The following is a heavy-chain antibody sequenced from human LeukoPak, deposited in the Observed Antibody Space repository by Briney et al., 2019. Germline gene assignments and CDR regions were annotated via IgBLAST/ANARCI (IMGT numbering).Heavy chain of an antibody. CDR2: IYYSGST. D-gene: IGHD2-21*01. V-gene: IGHV4-59*08. CDR1: GGSIRSYY. CDR3: ARLVAYCAGDCLEY. Sequence: SETLSPTCSVSGGSIRSYYWSWIRQPPGKGLEWIAYIYYSGSTSYNPSLKSRVTISVDTSKNQFSLKLSSVTAADTAVYYCARLVAYCAGDCLEYWGQGTLVTVSS. J-gene: IGHJ4*02.